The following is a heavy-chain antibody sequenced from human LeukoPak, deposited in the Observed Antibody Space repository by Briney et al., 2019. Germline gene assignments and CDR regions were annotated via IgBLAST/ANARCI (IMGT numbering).Heavy chain of an antibody. CDR2: ISGGGGST. CDR1: SXXA. D-gene: IGHD1-26*01. CDR3: AKDTIVGATPYYFDY. J-gene: IGHJ4*02. V-gene: IGHV3-23*01. Sequence: SXXAXSWVRQAPGKGLEWVSAISGGGGSTYYADSVKGRFTISRDNSKNTLYLQMNSLRAEDTAVYYCAKDTIVGATPYYFDYWGQGTLVTVSS.